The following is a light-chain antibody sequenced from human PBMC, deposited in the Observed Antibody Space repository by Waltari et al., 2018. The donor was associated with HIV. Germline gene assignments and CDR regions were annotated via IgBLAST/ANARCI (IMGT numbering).Light chain of an antibody. V-gene: IGLV2-14*01. Sequence: QPHLTQPAPVSASPAQSITISCTGTSSDVGGYNYVSWYQQHPSKAPTLMIHGVSNRPAGVSNRFSGSKSGNTASLTISELQAEDEADYYCSSYTSSGRVFGGGTKLTVL. J-gene: IGLJ3*02. CDR2: GVS. CDR3: SSYTSSGRV. CDR1: SSDVGGYNY.